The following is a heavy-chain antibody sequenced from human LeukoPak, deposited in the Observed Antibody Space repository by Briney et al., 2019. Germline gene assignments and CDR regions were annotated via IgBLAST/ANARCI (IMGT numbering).Heavy chain of an antibody. CDR1: GGSFSGYY. CDR3: ARRDGSGYYGRRFYYFDY. J-gene: IGHJ4*02. D-gene: IGHD3-22*01. CDR2: INHSGST. Sequence: SETLSLTCAVYGGSFSGYYWSWIRQPPGKGLEWIGEINHSGSTNYNPSLKSRVTISVDTSKNQFSLKLSSVTAADTAVYYCARRDGSGYYGRRFYYFDYWGQGTLVTVSS. V-gene: IGHV4-34*01.